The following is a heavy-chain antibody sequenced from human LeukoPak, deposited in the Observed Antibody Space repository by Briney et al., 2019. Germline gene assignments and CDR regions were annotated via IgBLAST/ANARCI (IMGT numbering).Heavy chain of an antibody. CDR1: GGSISSYY. V-gene: IGHV4-4*09. CDR3: ARVNRPTYGDYDYFDY. D-gene: IGHD4-17*01. J-gene: IGHJ4*02. Sequence: SETLSLTCTVSGGSISSYYCSWIRQPPGKGLEWIGYIYTSGSTNYNPSLKGRVTISVDTSKNQFPLKLSSVTAADTAVYYSARVNRPTYGDYDYFDYWGQGTLVTVSS. CDR2: IYTSGST.